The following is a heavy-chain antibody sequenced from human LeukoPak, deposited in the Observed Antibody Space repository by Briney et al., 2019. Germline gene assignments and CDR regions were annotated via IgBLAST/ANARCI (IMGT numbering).Heavy chain of an antibody. CDR2: ISYDGSNK. CDR3: AKEIGYCSGGSCYDWFDP. CDR1: GFTFSSYR. Sequence: GGSLRLSCAASGFTFSSYRMNWVRQAPGKGLEWVAVISYDGSNKYYADSVKGRFTISRDNSKNTLYLQMNSLRAEDTAVYYCAKEIGYCSGGSCYDWFDPWGQGTLVTVSS. J-gene: IGHJ5*02. D-gene: IGHD2-15*01. V-gene: IGHV3-30*18.